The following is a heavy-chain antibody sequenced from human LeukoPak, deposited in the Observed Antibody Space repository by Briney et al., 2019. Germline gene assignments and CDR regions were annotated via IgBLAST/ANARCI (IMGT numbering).Heavy chain of an antibody. CDR3: AKAPPDYDSSGYYYGLDY. CDR1: GFTFSSYA. Sequence: GGSLRLSCAASGFTFSSYAMSWVRQAPGKGLEWVSAISGSGGSTYYAGSVKGRFTISRDNSKNTLYLQMNSLRAEDTAVYYCAKAPPDYDSSGYYYGLDYWGQGTLVTVSS. J-gene: IGHJ4*02. CDR2: ISGSGGST. D-gene: IGHD3-22*01. V-gene: IGHV3-23*01.